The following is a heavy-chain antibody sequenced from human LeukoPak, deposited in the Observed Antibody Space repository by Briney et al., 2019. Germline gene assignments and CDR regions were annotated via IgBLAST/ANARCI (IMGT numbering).Heavy chain of an antibody. D-gene: IGHD3-10*01. CDR2: ISGSGGST. Sequence: GGSLRLSCAASGFTFSSYAMSWVRQAPGKGLEWVSAISGSGGSTYYADSVKGRFTISRDNSKNTLYLQMNSLRAEDTAVYYCARDSLPRVFLPGGYFQHWGQGTLVTVSS. CDR1: GFTFSSYA. J-gene: IGHJ1*01. CDR3: ARDSLPRVFLPGGYFQH. V-gene: IGHV3-23*01.